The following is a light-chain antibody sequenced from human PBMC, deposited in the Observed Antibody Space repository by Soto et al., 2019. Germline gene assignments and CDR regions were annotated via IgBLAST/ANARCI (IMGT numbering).Light chain of an antibody. V-gene: IGLV2-18*02. CDR3: SSYTSSSTYV. CDR2: EVS. CDR1: SRDVGSYNR. J-gene: IGLJ1*01. Sequence: NSRDVGSYNRVSWYQQPPGTAPKVMIYEVSNRPSGVPDRFSGSKSGNTASLTISGLQAEDEADYYCSSYTSSSTYVFGTGTKVTVL.